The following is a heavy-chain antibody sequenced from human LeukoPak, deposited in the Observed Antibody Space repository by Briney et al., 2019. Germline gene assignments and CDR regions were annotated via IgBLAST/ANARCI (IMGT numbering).Heavy chain of an antibody. CDR3: ARGHDSSWYYYYYMDV. Sequence: ASVKVSRKASGYTFTSYDINWVRQATGQGLEWMGWMNPNSGNTGYAQKFQGRVTMTRNTSISTAYMELSSLRSEDTAVYYCARGHDSSWYYYYYMDVWGKGTTVTVSS. CDR1: GYTFTSYD. CDR2: MNPNSGNT. J-gene: IGHJ6*03. D-gene: IGHD6-13*01. V-gene: IGHV1-8*01.